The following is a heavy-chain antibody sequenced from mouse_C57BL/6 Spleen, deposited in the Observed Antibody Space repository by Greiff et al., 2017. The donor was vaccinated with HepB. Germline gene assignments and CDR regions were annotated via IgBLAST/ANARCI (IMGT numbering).Heavy chain of an antibody. J-gene: IGHJ4*01. CDR3: AGYGYDGDFDAMDY. CDR1: GYAFSSYW. CDR2: IYPGDGDT. V-gene: IGHV1-80*01. D-gene: IGHD2-2*01. Sequence: QVQLQQSGAELVKPGASVKISCKASGYAFSSYWMNWVKQRPGKGLEWIGQIYPGDGDTNYHGKFKGKATLTADKSSSTAYMQLSILTSEDSAVYFCAGYGYDGDFDAMDYWGQGTSVTVSS.